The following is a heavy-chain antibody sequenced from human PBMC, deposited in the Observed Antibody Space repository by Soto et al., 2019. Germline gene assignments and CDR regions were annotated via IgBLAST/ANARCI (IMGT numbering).Heavy chain of an antibody. V-gene: IGHV4-30-4*08. CDR3: TSRYGAVSGDDS. CDR2: NYNSGST. CDR1: GGSISSDDYY. Sequence: QVQLQESGPGLVKPSQTLFLTCTVSGGSISSDDYYWSWIHQPPGKGLEWIGYNYNSGSTYYNPSLMSRVTISVATSKNQFSLKLSSVTAADTAVYYCTSRYGAVSGDDSWGQGTLVTVSS. D-gene: IGHD3-10*01. J-gene: IGHJ4*02.